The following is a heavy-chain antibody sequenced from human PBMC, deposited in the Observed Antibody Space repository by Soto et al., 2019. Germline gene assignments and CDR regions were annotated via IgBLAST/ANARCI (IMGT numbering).Heavy chain of an antibody. CDR1: GFTFSSYE. V-gene: IGHV3-48*03. Sequence: PVGSLRLSCAASGFTFSSYEMNWVRQAPGKGLEWVSYISSSGSTIYYADSVEGRFTISRDNAKNSLYLQMNSLRAEDTAVYYCARDHKGGYYYYGMDVWGQGTTVTVSS. CDR2: ISSSGSTI. J-gene: IGHJ6*02. CDR3: ARDHKGGYYYYGMDV.